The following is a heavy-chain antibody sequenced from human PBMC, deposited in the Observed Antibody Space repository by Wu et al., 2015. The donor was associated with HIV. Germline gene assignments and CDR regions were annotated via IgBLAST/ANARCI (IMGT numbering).Heavy chain of an antibody. CDR2: IIPIFGTA. CDR3: ARERVDYDSGGYRAHRGYYFDY. D-gene: IGHD3-22*01. V-gene: IGHV1-69*13. CDR1: GGSFTSHA. Sequence: QVQLVQSGAEVKKPGSSVKVSCKASGGSFTSHAISWVRQAPGQGLEWMGRIIPIFGTANYAQKFQGRVTITADESTSTAYMELSSLRSEDTARYYCARERVDYDSGGYRAHRGYYFDYWGQGTLVIVSS. J-gene: IGHJ4*02.